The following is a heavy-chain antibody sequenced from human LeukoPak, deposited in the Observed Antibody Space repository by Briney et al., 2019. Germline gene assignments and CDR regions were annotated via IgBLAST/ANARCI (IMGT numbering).Heavy chain of an antibody. CDR1: GGSISSGSYY. J-gene: IGHJ5*02. CDR2: IYTSGST. CDR3: ARGYDSSGYYYDNWFDP. D-gene: IGHD3-22*01. V-gene: IGHV4-61*02. Sequence: SQTLSLTCTVSGGSISSGSYYWSWIRQPAGKGLEWIGRIYTSGSTNHNPSLKSRVTISVDTSKNQFSLKLSSVTAADTAVYYCARGYDSSGYYYDNWFDPWGQGTLVTVSS.